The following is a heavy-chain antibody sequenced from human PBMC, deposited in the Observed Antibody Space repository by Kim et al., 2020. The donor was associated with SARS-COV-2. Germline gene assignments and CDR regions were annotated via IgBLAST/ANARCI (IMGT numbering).Heavy chain of an antibody. D-gene: IGHD6-13*01. CDR3: ARGRRWQQLVNRNFDY. Sequence: SGTLSLTCAVYGGSFSGYYWSWIRQPPGKGLEWIGEINHSGSTNYNPSLKSRVTISVDTSKNQFSLKLSSVTAADTAVYYCARGRRWQQLVNRNFDYWGQGTLVTVSS. CDR1: GGSFSGYY. CDR2: INHSGST. V-gene: IGHV4-34*01. J-gene: IGHJ4*02.